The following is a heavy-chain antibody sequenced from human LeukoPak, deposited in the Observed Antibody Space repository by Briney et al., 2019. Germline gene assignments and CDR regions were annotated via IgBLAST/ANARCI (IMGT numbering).Heavy chain of an antibody. CDR3: ARDVPHLPAAKYYYYGMDV. V-gene: IGHV4-4*07. Sequence: SETLSLTCTVSGGSISSYYWSWIRQPAGKGLEWIGRIYTSGSTNYNPSLKSRATMSVDTSKNQFSLKLSSVTAADTAVYYCARDVPHLPAAKYYYYGMDVWGQGTTVTVSS. CDR1: GGSISSYY. J-gene: IGHJ6*02. CDR2: IYTSGST. D-gene: IGHD2-2*01.